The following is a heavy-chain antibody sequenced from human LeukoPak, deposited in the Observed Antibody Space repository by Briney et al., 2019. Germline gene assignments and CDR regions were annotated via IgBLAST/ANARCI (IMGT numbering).Heavy chain of an antibody. CDR3: ARSKLERGAFDI. J-gene: IGHJ3*02. CDR2: LYPSGSA. V-gene: IGHV3-66*01. D-gene: IGHD1-1*01. Sequence: GGSLRLSCAASGLTVRDNFMTWVRQSPGRGLEWVSVLYPSGSAHYADSVLGRFTISRDNSKNTLDLQMNSLRAEDKAIFFCARSKLERGAFDIWGLGTMVTVSS. CDR1: GLTVRDNF.